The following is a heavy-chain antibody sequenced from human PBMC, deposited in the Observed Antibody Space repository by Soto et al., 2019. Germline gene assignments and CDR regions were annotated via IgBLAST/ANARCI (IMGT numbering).Heavy chain of an antibody. CDR1: GYTFTSYA. CDR2: INAGNGNT. Sequence: ASVKVSCKASGYTFTSYAMHWVRQAPGQRLEWMGWINAGNGNTKYSQKFQGRVTITRDTSASTAYMELSSLRSEDTAVYYCARAGIAARPSYFQHRGQGTLVPVAS. CDR3: ARAGIAARPSYFQH. D-gene: IGHD6-6*01. V-gene: IGHV1-3*01. J-gene: IGHJ1*01.